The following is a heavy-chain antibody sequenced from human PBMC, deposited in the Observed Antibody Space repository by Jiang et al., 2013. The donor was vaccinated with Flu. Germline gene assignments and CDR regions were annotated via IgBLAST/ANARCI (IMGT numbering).Heavy chain of an antibody. V-gene: IGHV3-23*01. CDR2: WSLCGSI. Sequence: PGGSLRLSCAASGFTFRSYAMTWVRQAPGKGLGLGLSYWSLCGSIYYAGSVKGRFTISRDNSRNTLYLQMNSLRAEDTAVYFCATELNAFDIWGQGTMVTVSS. J-gene: IGHJ3*02. CDR3: ATELNAFDI. CDR1: GFTFRSYA.